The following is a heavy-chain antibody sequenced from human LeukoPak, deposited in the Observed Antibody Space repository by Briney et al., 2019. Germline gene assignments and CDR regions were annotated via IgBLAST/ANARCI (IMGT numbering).Heavy chain of an antibody. CDR1: GDSISSGGNY. V-gene: IGHV4-31*03. D-gene: IGHD5-12*01. CDR3: ARWGNSGYASGYFDY. J-gene: IGHJ4*02. Sequence: PSQTLSLTCTVSGDSISSGGNYWSWLRQHPGKGLEWIGYIYYSGSTYYNPSLKSRLTVSVDTSKNQFSLKLSSVTAADTAVYYCARWGNSGYASGYFDYWGQGTRVTVSS. CDR2: IYYSGST.